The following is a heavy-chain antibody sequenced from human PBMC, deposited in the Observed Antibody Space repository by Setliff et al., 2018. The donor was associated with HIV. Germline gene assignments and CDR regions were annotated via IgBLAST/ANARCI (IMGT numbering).Heavy chain of an antibody. V-gene: IGHV3-48*03. CDR3: ARGGQRQHAFEI. CDR1: GFSFRDHG. J-gene: IGHJ3*02. Sequence: PGGSLRLSCAASGFSFRDHGMQWVRQVPGKGLEWVSYITTGGSTIYYADSVKGRFTISRDNAKNSLYLQMNSLRPEDTAVYYCARGGQRQHAFEIWGQGTMVTVAS. CDR2: ITTGGSTI.